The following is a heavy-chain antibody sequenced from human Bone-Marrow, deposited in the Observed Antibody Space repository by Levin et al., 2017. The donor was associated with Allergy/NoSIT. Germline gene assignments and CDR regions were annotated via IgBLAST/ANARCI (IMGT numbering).Heavy chain of an antibody. J-gene: IGHJ5*02. CDR2: IYPGDSDT. CDR3: ARHGLSPGVGFDP. V-gene: IGHV5-51*01. D-gene: IGHD2-15*01. Sequence: GESLKISCKGSGYSFTSYWIGWVRQMPGKGLEWMGIIYPGDSDTRYSPSFQGQVTISADKSISTAYLQWSSLKASETAMYYCARHGLSPGVGFDPWGQGTLVTVSS. CDR1: GYSFTSYW.